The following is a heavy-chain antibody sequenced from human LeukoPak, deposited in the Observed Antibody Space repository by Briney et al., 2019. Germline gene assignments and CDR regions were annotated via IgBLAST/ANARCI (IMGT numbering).Heavy chain of an antibody. J-gene: IGHJ6*03. V-gene: IGHV3-11*01. CDR2: ISRSGSTK. CDR1: GFTFSDYN. Sequence: GGSLRLSCAASGFTFSDYNMRWIRQAPGKGLEWVSSISRSGSTKYYADSVKGRFTTSRNNAKNSLFLQMNSLRAEDTAVYYCARVLRYCSGGNCYSGGLGYMDVWGKGTTVTISS. D-gene: IGHD2-15*01. CDR3: ARVLRYCSGGNCYSGGLGYMDV.